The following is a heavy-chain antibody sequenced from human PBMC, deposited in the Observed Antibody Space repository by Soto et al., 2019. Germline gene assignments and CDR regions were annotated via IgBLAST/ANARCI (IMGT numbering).Heavy chain of an antibody. Sequence: VGSVRLSCAASGFTFSSYAMSWVRQAPGKGLEWVSAISGSGGSTYYADSVKGRFTISRDNSKNTLYLQMNSLRAEDTAVYYCAKDGVLRYFDWSSWGQGTMVTVSS. J-gene: IGHJ3*01. CDR2: ISGSGGST. D-gene: IGHD3-9*01. CDR1: GFTFSSYA. CDR3: AKDGVLRYFDWSS. V-gene: IGHV3-23*01.